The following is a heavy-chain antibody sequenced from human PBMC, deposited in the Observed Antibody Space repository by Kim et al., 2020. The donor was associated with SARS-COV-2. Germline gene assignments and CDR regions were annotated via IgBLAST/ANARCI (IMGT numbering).Heavy chain of an antibody. CDR1: GFYVTNNY. Sequence: GGSLRLSCAPSGFYVTNNYMSWVRQAPGKGLEWVSLIFSDGRTFYADAVKGRFTLSRDNSANTLSLQMDSLRPDATAVYFCARAGYYDSSGYYFGFPFDLWGQGTLVTVSS. D-gene: IGHD3-22*01. CDR2: IFSDGRT. V-gene: IGHV3-66*01. CDR3: ARAGYYDSSGYYFGFPFDL. J-gene: IGHJ4*02.